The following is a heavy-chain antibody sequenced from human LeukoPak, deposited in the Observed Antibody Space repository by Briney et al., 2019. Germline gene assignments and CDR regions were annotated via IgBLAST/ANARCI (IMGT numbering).Heavy chain of an antibody. CDR3: ARDWWSNYEHYMDV. CDR2: ISGSGGST. V-gene: IGHV3-23*01. J-gene: IGHJ6*03. D-gene: IGHD4-11*01. Sequence: PGGSLRLSCAASGFTFSNYGMSWVRQAPGKGLEWVSGISGSGGSTYYADSVKGRFTISRDNAKNTLYLQMNSLRAEDTAVYYCARDWWSNYEHYMDVWGKGTTVTVSS. CDR1: GFTFSNYG.